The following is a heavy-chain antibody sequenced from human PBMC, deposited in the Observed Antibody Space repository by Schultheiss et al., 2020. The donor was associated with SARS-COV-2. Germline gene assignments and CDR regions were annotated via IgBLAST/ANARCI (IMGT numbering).Heavy chain of an antibody. V-gene: IGHV3-21*05. J-gene: IGHJ6*02. Sequence: GGSLRLSCAASGFTFSSYSMNWVRQAPGKGLEWVSYISSGGSYIYYADSVKGRFTISRDNPKKSLYLQMNSPRAEDTAVYYCARMTGATGGSTNTNGYYYGMDVWGQGTTVTVSS. CDR1: GFTFSSYS. D-gene: IGHD1-26*01. CDR2: ISSGGSYI. CDR3: ARMTGATGGSTNTNGYYYGMDV.